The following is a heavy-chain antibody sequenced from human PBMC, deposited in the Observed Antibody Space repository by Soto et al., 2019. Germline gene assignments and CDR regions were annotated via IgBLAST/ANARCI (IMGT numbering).Heavy chain of an antibody. CDR3: ARGGSGSPFDY. Sequence: PSETLSLTCTVPGGPVSSGDYYWSWIRQPPGKGLEWIGYIYSSGSTNYNPSLKSRVTISVDTSKNQLSLNLNSVTAADTAVYYCARGGSGSPFDYWGQGTLVTVSS. CDR1: GGPVSSGDYY. J-gene: IGHJ4*02. CDR2: IYSSGST. D-gene: IGHD3-16*01. V-gene: IGHV4-61*08.